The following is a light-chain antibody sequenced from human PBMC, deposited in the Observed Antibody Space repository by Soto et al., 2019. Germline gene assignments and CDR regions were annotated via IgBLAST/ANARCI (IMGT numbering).Light chain of an antibody. CDR2: VVS. J-gene: IGLJ1*01. V-gene: IGLV2-18*01. Sequence: QSVLTQPPSVSGSPGQPVTISCTGTSSDVGSYNRVSWYQQPPGTGPKLMIYVVSHRPSGVPDRFSGSKSGNTASLTISGLQAEDEADYYCSLYTSSSTYVFGTGTKVTVL. CDR3: SLYTSSSTYV. CDR1: SSDVGSYNR.